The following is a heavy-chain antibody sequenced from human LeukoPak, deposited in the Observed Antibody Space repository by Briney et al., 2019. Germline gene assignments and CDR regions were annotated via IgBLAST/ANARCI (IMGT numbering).Heavy chain of an antibody. CDR1: GGSISSYY. Sequence: PSETLSLTCTVSGGSISSYYWSWIRQPPGKGLEWIGYIYYSGSTNYNPSLKSRVTISVDTSKNQFSLKLSSVTAADTAVYYCARGRGGYNPNFDYWGQGTLVTVSS. CDR2: IYYSGST. J-gene: IGHJ4*02. V-gene: IGHV4-59*08. D-gene: IGHD5-24*01. CDR3: ARGRGGYNPNFDY.